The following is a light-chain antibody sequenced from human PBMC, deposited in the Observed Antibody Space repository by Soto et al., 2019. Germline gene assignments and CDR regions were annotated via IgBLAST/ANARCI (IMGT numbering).Light chain of an antibody. CDR3: CSYAGSYTPV. CDR1: SSDVGGYNY. J-gene: IGLJ2*01. V-gene: IGLV2-11*01. CDR2: DVS. Sequence: QSALTQPRSVSGSPGQSVTISCTGTSSDVGGYNYVSWYQQHPGKAPKLMFYDVSKRPSGVPDRFSGSKSGNTASLTISGLQAEDEADYYCCSYAGSYTPVFGGGTQLTVL.